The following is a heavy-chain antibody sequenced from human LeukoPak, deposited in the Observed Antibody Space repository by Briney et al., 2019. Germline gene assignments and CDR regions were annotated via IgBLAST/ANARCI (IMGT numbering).Heavy chain of an antibody. V-gene: IGHV4-31*03. D-gene: IGHD1-26*01. J-gene: IGHJ4*02. CDR2: IYYSGST. CDR1: GGSISSGGYY. Sequence: ASQTLSLTCTVSGGSISSGGYYWSWIRQHPGKGLEWIGYIYYSGSTYYNPSLKSRVTISVDTSKNQFSLKLSSVTAADTAVYYCARDKRGAGGIDYWGQGTLVTVSS. CDR3: ARDKRGAGGIDY.